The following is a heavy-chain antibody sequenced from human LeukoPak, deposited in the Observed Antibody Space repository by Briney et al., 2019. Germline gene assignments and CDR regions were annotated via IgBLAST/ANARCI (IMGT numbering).Heavy chain of an antibody. CDR3: AVDLLDGVPDYFDF. V-gene: IGHV3-30*19. D-gene: IGHD2-8*01. J-gene: IGHJ4*02. Sequence: GGSLRLSCAASGFTLSSYGVHWVRQAPGKGLEWVAVVSHDSSHKYYVDSVKGRFTISRDNSKNTVYLQMNSLRVDDTAVYYCAVDLLDGVPDYFDFWGQGTLVTVSS. CDR1: GFTLSSYG. CDR2: VSHDSSHK.